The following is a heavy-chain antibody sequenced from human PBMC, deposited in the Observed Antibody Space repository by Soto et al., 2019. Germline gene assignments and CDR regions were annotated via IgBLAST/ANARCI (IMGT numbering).Heavy chain of an antibody. V-gene: IGHV4-59*01. D-gene: IGHD2-15*01. CDR2: IYYSGST. CDR3: ARAVRDCSGGSCYLTLPKYYFDY. Sequence: SETLCLTCTVAGGSISSYYWSWIRQPPGKGLEWIGYIYYSGSTNYNPSLKSRVTISVDTSKNQFSLKLSSVTAADTAVYYCARAVRDCSGGSCYLTLPKYYFDYWGQGTLVTVSS. CDR1: GGSISSYY. J-gene: IGHJ4*02.